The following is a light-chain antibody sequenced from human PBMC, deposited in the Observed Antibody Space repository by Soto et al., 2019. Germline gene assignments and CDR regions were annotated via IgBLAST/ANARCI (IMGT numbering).Light chain of an antibody. CDR3: QQYNSSART. CDR1: QSISSR. V-gene: IGKV1-5*03. J-gene: IGKJ1*01. Sequence: DIQMTQSPSTLSASVGDRVTISCRASQSISSRLAWYQQKPGKAPQLLLDNASSLESGVPSRFSGSGSGIEFTITISGLQPDDFATYYSQQYNSSARTFGQGTKVEIK. CDR2: NAS.